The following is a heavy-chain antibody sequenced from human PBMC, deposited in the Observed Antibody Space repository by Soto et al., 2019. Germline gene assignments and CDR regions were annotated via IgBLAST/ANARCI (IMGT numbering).Heavy chain of an antibody. Sequence: ASVKVSCKASGYTFTSYGISWVRQAPGQGLEWMGWISAYNGNTNYAQKLQGRVTMTTDTSTSTAYMELRSLRSDDTAVYYCARDIVVVPAALGKRFDDWGTGTLVTVSS. CDR2: ISAYNGNT. CDR3: ARDIVVVPAALGKRFDD. D-gene: IGHD2-2*01. V-gene: IGHV1-18*01. CDR1: GYTFTSYG. J-gene: IGHJ4*02.